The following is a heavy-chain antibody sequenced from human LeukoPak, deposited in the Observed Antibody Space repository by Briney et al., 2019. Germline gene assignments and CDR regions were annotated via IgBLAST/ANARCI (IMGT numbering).Heavy chain of an antibody. Sequence: GGSLRLSCAGSGFTFSSYWMTWVRQAPGKGLEWVANIKQDGSGKYYVDSVKGRFTISRDNAKNSLYLQMNSLRAEDTAVYYCASRIFVDYWGQGTLVTVSS. CDR3: ASRIFVDY. V-gene: IGHV3-7*01. J-gene: IGHJ4*02. CDR1: GFTFSSYW. D-gene: IGHD3-3*02. CDR2: IKQDGSGK.